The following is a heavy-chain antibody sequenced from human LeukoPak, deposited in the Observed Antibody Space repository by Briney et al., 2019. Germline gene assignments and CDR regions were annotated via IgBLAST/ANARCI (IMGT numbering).Heavy chain of an antibody. CDR3: ARELSGNWNYHLNDAFDI. CDR2: ISSSSSYI. Sequence: PGRSLRLSCAASGFTFSSYSMNWVRQAPGKGLEWVSSISSSSSYIYYADSVKGRFTISRDNAKNSLYLQMNSLRAEDTAVYYCARELSGNWNYHLNDAFDIWGQGTMVTVSS. J-gene: IGHJ3*02. V-gene: IGHV3-21*01. D-gene: IGHD1-7*01. CDR1: GFTFSSYS.